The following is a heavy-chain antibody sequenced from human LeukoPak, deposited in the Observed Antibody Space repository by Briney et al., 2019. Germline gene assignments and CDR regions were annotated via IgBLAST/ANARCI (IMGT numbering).Heavy chain of an antibody. CDR3: ARVRVSGGYWYFDL. D-gene: IGHD6-19*01. Sequence: PSETLSLTCAVYGGSFSGYYWSWIRQPPGKGLEWIGVINHSGSTNYNPSLKSRVTISLDTSKTQFSLKLSSVTAADTAVYYCARVRVSGGYWYFDLWGRGTLVTVSS. CDR2: INHSGST. J-gene: IGHJ2*01. CDR1: GGSFSGYY. V-gene: IGHV4-34*01.